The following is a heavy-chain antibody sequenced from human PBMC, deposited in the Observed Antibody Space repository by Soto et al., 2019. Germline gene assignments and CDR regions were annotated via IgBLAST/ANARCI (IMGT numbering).Heavy chain of an antibody. CDR2: IYYSGST. V-gene: IGHV4-59*01. CDR1: GGSISSYY. D-gene: IGHD3-22*01. J-gene: IGHJ4*02. Sequence: ASETLSLTCTVSGGSISSYYWSWIRQPPGKGLEWIGYIYYSGSTNYNPSLKSRVTISVDTSKNQFSLKLSSVTAADTAVYYCARSITPYYYDSSGYPMGYWGQGTLVTVSS. CDR3: ARSITPYYYDSSGYPMGY.